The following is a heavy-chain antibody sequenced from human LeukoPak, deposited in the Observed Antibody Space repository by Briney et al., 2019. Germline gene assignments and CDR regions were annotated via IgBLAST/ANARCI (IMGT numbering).Heavy chain of an antibody. V-gene: IGHV1-2*02. CDR2: INPNSGGT. J-gene: IGHJ4*02. CDR1: GYTFTGYY. D-gene: IGHD2-2*01. Sequence: ASVKVSCKASGYTFTGYYMHWVRQAPGQGLEWMGWINPNSGGTNYAQKFQGRVTMTRDTSISTASMELSRLRSDDTAVYYCARALGRYCSSTSCDWGWDYWGQGTLVTVSS. CDR3: ARALGRYCSSTSCDWGWDY.